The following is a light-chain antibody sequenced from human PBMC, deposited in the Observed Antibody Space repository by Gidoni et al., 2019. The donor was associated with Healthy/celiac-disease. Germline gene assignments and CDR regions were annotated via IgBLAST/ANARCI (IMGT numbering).Light chain of an antibody. CDR1: QRASSY. J-gene: IGKJ4*01. Sequence: EIVLTQSPATLSLSPGERATLSCRASQRASSYLTWYQQKPGQAPRLLIYDASNRATGIPARFSGSGSGTDFTLTISSLGPADFAVYSCQQRRNWPAKITFGGGTRVKIK. V-gene: IGKV3-11*01. CDR3: QQRRNWPAKIT. CDR2: DAS.